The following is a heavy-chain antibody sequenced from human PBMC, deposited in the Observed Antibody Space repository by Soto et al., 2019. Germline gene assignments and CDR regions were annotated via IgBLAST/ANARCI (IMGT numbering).Heavy chain of an antibody. CDR2: IWYDGSNK. CDR1: GFTFSSYG. Sequence: GGSLRLSCAASGFTFSSYGMHWVRQAPGKGLEWVAVIWYDGSNKYYADSVKGRFTISRDNSKNTLYLQMNSLRAEDTAVYYCAREDSGGWYAYFDYWGQGTLVTVSS. D-gene: IGHD6-19*01. CDR3: AREDSGGWYAYFDY. V-gene: IGHV3-33*01. J-gene: IGHJ4*02.